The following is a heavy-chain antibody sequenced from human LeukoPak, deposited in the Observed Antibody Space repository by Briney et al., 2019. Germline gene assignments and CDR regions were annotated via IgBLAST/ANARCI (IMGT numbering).Heavy chain of an antibody. J-gene: IGHJ5*02. V-gene: IGHV3-21*01. Sequence: PGGSLRLLCAASGFTFSSYSMNWVRQPPGKGLEWVSSISSSSSYIYYADSVKGRFTISRDNAKNSLYLQMNSLRAEDTAVYYCARDLREQWLVLGWFDPWGQGTLVTVSS. CDR3: ARDLREQWLVLGWFDP. CDR2: ISSSSSYI. D-gene: IGHD6-19*01. CDR1: GFTFSSYS.